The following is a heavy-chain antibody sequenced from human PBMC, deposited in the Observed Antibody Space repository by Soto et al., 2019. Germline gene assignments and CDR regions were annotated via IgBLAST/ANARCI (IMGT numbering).Heavy chain of an antibody. D-gene: IGHD3-9*01. Sequence: EVQLVESGGGLVKPGGSLRLSCAASGFTFSSYSMNWVRQAPGKGLEWVSSISSSSSYIYYADSVKGRFTISRDNAKNSLYLQMNSLGAEDTAVYYCARAHQLRYFDWFPARTHYYGMDVWGQGTTVTVSS. V-gene: IGHV3-21*01. CDR3: ARAHQLRYFDWFPARTHYYGMDV. CDR2: ISSSSSYI. J-gene: IGHJ6*02. CDR1: GFTFSSYS.